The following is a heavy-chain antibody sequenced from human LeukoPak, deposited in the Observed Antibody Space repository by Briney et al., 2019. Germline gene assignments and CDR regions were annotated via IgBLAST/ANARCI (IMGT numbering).Heavy chain of an antibody. V-gene: IGHV3-43*01. Sequence: GGSLRLSCAASGFTFDDYTMHWVRQAPGKGLEWVSLISWDGGSTYYADSVKGRFTISRDNAKNSLYLQMNSLRAEDTAVYYCARDPVPVDIVVVPAAYHYMDVWGKGTTVTVSS. CDR1: GFTFDDYT. CDR2: ISWDGGST. J-gene: IGHJ6*03. D-gene: IGHD2-2*01. CDR3: ARDPVPVDIVVVPAAYHYMDV.